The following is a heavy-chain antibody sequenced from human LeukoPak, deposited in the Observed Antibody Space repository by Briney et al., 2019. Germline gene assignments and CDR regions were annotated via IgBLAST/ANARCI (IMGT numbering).Heavy chain of an antibody. CDR1: GGSFSGYY. D-gene: IGHD4-17*01. CDR2: INHSGST. Sequence: PSETLSLTCAVYGGSFSGYYWSWIRQPPGKGLEWIGEINHSGSTNYNPSLKSRVTISVDTSKNQFSLKLTSVTAADTAIYYCAAMTTVTMYSYFFDSWGQGTLLTVSS. V-gene: IGHV4-34*01. J-gene: IGHJ4*02. CDR3: AAMTTVTMYSYFFDS.